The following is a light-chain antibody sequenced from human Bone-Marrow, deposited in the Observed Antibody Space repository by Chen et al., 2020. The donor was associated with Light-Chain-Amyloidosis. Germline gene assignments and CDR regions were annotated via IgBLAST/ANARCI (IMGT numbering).Light chain of an antibody. V-gene: IGKV3-15*01. CDR1: HSVSSN. CDR2: GAF. J-gene: IGKJ1*01. CDR3: QQYNDWPRT. Sequence: EIVMTQSPATLSLSPGERATLSCRASHSVSSNLAWYQQKPGQAPRFLIYGAFTRATGIPARFSGGGSGTEFTLTISSLQSEDFAVYYCQQYNDWPRTFGQGIRVEIK.